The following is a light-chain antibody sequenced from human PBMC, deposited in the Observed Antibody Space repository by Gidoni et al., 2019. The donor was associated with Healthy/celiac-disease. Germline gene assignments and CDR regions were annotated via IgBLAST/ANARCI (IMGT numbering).Light chain of an antibody. Sequence: SALTQPPSVSGSPGQSVTISCTGTSSDGGSYNRVSWYQQPPGTAPKLMIYEVSNRPSGVPDRFAGSKSGNTASLTISGLQAEDEADYYCSSYTSSTVVFGGGTKLTVL. CDR1: SSDGGSYNR. CDR3: SSYTSSTVV. J-gene: IGLJ2*01. CDR2: EVS. V-gene: IGLV2-18*02.